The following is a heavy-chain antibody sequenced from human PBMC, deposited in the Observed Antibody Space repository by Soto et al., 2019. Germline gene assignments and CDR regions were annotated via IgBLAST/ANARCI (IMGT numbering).Heavy chain of an antibody. CDR2: IYWDDDK. D-gene: IGHD2-21*02. J-gene: IGHJ2*01. CDR1: GFSLSTSGVG. Sequence: QITLKESGPTLVKPTQTLTLTCTFSGFSLSTSGVGVGWIRQPPGKALEWLALIYWDDDKCYSPSLKSRLTITKATSKNQVVLTMTNMDPVDTATYYCAHVVTRLWDFDLWGRGTLVTVSS. V-gene: IGHV2-5*02. CDR3: AHVVTRLWDFDL.